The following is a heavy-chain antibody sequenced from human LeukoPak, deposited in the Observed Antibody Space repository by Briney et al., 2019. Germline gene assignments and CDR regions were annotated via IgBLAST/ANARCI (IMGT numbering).Heavy chain of an antibody. V-gene: IGHV3-23*01. CDR2: ISRSGGIT. CDR3: AKDGGSYTGYFDY. CDR1: GFTFSSYD. J-gene: IGHJ4*02. Sequence: GGSLRLSCAASGFTFSSYDMNWVRQAPGRGLEWVSAISRSGGITYYADSVKGRFTISRDNSKNTLYLQMNSLRADDTAVYYCAKDGGSYTGYFDYWGQGTLVTVSS. D-gene: IGHD1-26*01.